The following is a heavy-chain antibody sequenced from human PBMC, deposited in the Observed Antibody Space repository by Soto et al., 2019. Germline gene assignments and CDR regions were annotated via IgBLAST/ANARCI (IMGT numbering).Heavy chain of an antibody. CDR3: AREGRLPWFES. V-gene: IGHV4-4*02. J-gene: IGHJ5*01. CDR2: IKHTGDA. Sequence: QVHLQESGPGLVKPSETLSLTCAVSGDSIKTETWWSWLRQLPGTGLEWIGEIKHTGDANANPALRSRVSMSVDRTKNRFFLNLRSVSAADTAVYFCAREGRLPWFESWGQGTLVTVSS. CDR1: GDSIKTETW.